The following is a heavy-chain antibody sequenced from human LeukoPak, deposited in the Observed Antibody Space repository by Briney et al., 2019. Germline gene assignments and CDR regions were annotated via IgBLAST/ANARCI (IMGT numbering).Heavy chain of an antibody. CDR3: ARVLQGYYYYMDV. CDR1: GNSISSGDYY. Sequence: SSETLSLTCTVSGNSISSGDYYWSWIRQPAGKGLEWIGRIYTSGGTNYNPSLKSRVTTSVDTSKNQFSLKLSSVTAADTAVYYCARVLQGYYYYMDVWGKGTTVTVSS. V-gene: IGHV4-61*02. J-gene: IGHJ6*03. CDR2: IYTSGGT. D-gene: IGHD2-21*02.